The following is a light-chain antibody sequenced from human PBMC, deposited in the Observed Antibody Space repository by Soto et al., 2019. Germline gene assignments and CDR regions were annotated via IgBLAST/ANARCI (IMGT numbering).Light chain of an antibody. CDR3: QQYGSSPSIT. V-gene: IGKV1-17*01. J-gene: IGKJ5*01. CDR2: AAS. Sequence: AVGDRVTITCRASQGIRNDLGWYQQKPGKAPKRLIYAASSLQSGVPSRFSGSGSGTEFTLTISSLQPEDFAVYYCQQYGSSPSITFGQGTRLEIK. CDR1: QGIRND.